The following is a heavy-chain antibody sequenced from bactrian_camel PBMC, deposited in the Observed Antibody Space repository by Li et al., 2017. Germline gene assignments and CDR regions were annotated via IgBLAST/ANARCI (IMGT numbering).Heavy chain of an antibody. CDR1: GYTDDGHC. J-gene: IGHJ4*01. CDR2: IGSDRAT. D-gene: IGHD2*01. CDR3: ATQFLEASCAVVHAIDD. Sequence: HVQLVESGGGSVRAGTSLTLTCVTSGYTDDGHCMGWFRQVPGKQREKVALIGSDRATHYSQSVKGRFTISQDKAKNTVFLQMNSLKPEDTATYYCATQFLEASCAVVHAIDDWGQGTQVTVS. V-gene: IGHV3S53*01.